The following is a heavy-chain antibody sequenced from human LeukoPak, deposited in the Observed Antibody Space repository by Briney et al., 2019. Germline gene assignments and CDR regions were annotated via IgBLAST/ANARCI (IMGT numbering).Heavy chain of an antibody. D-gene: IGHD4-17*01. CDR1: GGSISSYY. CDR2: IYYSGST. CDR3: ARATDYGDFAYNWFDP. V-gene: IGHV4-59*01. Sequence: SETPSLTCTVSGGSISSYYWSWIRQPPGKGLEWIGYIYYSGSTNYNPSLKSRVTISVDTSKNQFSLKLSSVTAADTAVYYCARATDYGDFAYNWFDPWGQGTLVTVSS. J-gene: IGHJ5*02.